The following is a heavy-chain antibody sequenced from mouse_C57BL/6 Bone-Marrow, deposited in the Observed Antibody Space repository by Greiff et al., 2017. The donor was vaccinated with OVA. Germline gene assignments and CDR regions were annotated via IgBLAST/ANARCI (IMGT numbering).Heavy chain of an antibody. D-gene: IGHD2-5*01. J-gene: IGHJ1*03. Sequence: QVQLKQPGAELVKPGASVKLSCKASGYTFTSYWMHWVKQRPGQGLEWIGMIHPNSGSTNYNEKFKSKATLTVDKSSSTAYMQLSSLTSEDSAVYYCARYYSNSLEDFDVWGTGTTVTVSS. CDR3: ARYYSNSLEDFDV. CDR1: GYTFTSYW. CDR2: IHPNSGST. V-gene: IGHV1-64*01.